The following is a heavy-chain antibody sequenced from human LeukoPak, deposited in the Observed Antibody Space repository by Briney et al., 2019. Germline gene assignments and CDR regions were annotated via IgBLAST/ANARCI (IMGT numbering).Heavy chain of an antibody. Sequence: GGSLRLSCVASGFTFSTYGMHWVRQAPGKGLEWVAVMSHDGSIEKYAGSVKGRFTISRDYSKNTMYLQMDSLRADDTAVYYCARDSNGPAFWGQGTLVIVSS. CDR1: GFTFSTYG. CDR2: MSHDGSIE. D-gene: IGHD3-22*01. CDR3: ARDSNGPAF. V-gene: IGHV3-30*03. J-gene: IGHJ4*02.